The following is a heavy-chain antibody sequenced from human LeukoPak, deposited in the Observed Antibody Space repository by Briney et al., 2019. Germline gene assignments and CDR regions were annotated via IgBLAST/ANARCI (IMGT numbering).Heavy chain of an antibody. CDR1: GFTFSGCA. CDR2: IKSIGNSYAT. Sequence: PGGSLRLSCAASGFTFSGCAMHWVRQASGKGLEWVGRIKSIGNSYATAYAASVKGRFTISRDDSKNTAYLQMNSLKTEDTAVYYCTRPVWSTSYYYYYYMDVWGKGTTVTVSS. J-gene: IGHJ6*03. CDR3: TRPVWSTSYYYYYYMDV. D-gene: IGHD5/OR15-5a*01. V-gene: IGHV3-73*01.